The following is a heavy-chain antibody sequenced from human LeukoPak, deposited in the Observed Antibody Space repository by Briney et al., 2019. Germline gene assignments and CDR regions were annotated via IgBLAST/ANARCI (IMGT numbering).Heavy chain of an antibody. V-gene: IGHV3-23*01. J-gene: IGHJ4*02. CDR1: GFTFSSYA. CDR2: ISGSGGST. CDR3: AKRADFWSGYSSGYYFDY. D-gene: IGHD3-3*01. Sequence: PGGSLRLSCAASGFTFSSYAMSWVRQAPGNGLEWVSAISGSGGSTYYADSVKGRFTISRDNSKNTLYLQMNSLRAEDTAVYYCAKRADFWSGYSSGYYFDYWGQGTLVTVSS.